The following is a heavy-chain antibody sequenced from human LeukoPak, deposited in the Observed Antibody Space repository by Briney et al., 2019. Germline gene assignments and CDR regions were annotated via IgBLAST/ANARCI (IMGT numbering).Heavy chain of an antibody. CDR2: ISNSGGTI. Sequence: GGSLRLSCAASGFTFSDYYMTWIRQAPGKGLEWVSYISNSGGTIYYTDSVKSRFTISRDNAKNSLYLQMNSLRAEDTAVYYCARRYSNSFDYWGQGTLVTVSS. D-gene: IGHD4-11*01. CDR3: ARRYSNSFDY. CDR1: GFTFSDYY. J-gene: IGHJ4*02. V-gene: IGHV3-11*01.